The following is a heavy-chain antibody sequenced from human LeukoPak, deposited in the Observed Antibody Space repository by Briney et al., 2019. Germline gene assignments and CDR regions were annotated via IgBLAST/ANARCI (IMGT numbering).Heavy chain of an antibody. Sequence: GGSLRLSCAASGFTFSSYSMNRVRQAPGKGLEWVSSISSSSSYIYYADSVKGRFTISRDNAKNSLYLQMNSLRAEDTAVYYCARAPVPGYCSSTSCQPTYYFDYWGQGTLVTVSS. V-gene: IGHV3-21*01. CDR2: ISSSSSYI. D-gene: IGHD2-2*01. CDR3: ARAPVPGYCSSTSCQPTYYFDY. J-gene: IGHJ4*02. CDR1: GFTFSSYS.